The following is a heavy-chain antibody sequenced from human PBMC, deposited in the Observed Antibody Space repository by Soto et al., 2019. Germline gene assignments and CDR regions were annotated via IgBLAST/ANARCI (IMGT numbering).Heavy chain of an antibody. CDR1: GFTFDAYG. D-gene: IGHD6-19*01. CDR3: VKDTQWLETFFDY. J-gene: IGHJ4*02. V-gene: IGHV3-23*01. CDR2: INVSGASR. Sequence: GESLKISCATSGFTFDAYGMAWVRQAPGKGLQWVSSINVSGASRYYADSVKGRFTVSRDNSKNTLYLELNSLRAEDTAIYYCVKDTQWLETFFDYWGQGTLVTVSP.